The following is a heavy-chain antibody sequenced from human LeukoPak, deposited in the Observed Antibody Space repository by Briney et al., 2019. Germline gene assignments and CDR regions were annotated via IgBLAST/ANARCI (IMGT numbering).Heavy chain of an antibody. J-gene: IGHJ4*02. CDR2: ISANGGRT. CDR1: GFIISDYA. CDR3: VKDLYKGDSASWYFFHY. Sequence: GGSLRLSRSASGFIISDYAMHWVRQAPGKGLEYVLGISANGGRTYYADSVKGRFTISRDTSKNTLYLQVSSLRDDDTAMYHCVKDLYKGDSASWYFFHYWGQGTLVTVSS. V-gene: IGHV3-64D*06. D-gene: IGHD6-13*01.